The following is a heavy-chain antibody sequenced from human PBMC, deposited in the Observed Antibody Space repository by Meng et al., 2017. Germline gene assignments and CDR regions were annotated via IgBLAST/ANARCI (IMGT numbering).Heavy chain of an antibody. J-gene: IGHJ4*02. D-gene: IGHD5-24*01. Sequence: GESLKISCAASGFTFSSYSMNWVRQAPGKGLEWVSSISSSSSYIYYADSVKGRFTISRDNAKNSLYLQMNSLRAEDTAVYYCARAKGRDGYNVGWGQGTLVTVSS. CDR1: GFTFSSYS. V-gene: IGHV3-21*01. CDR3: ARAKGRDGYNVG. CDR2: ISSSSSYI.